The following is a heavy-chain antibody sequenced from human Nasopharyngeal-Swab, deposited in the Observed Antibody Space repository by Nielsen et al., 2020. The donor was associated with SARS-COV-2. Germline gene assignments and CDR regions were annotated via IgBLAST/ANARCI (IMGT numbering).Heavy chain of an antibody. J-gene: IGHJ3*02. CDR1: GGSITRHY. CDR3: ARDSYRDAFDI. Sequence: SETLSLTCTVSGGSITRHYWTWIRQSPGKGLEWIGSMSYSGNTNYNPSLKSRVSISGDTSNYQFSLRLSSVTAADTAVYYCARDSYRDAFDIWGQGTMATVSS. CDR2: MSYSGNT. V-gene: IGHV4-59*11.